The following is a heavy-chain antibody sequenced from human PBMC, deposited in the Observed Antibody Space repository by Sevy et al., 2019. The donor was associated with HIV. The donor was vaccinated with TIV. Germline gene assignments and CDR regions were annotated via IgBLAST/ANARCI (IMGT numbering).Heavy chain of an antibody. J-gene: IGHJ3*02. D-gene: IGHD3-10*01. CDR2: IYSGGST. CDR1: GFTVSSNY. V-gene: IGHV3-53*01. CDR3: ATHGLLWIGELSDAFDI. Sequence: GGSLRLSCAASGFTVSSNYMSWVRQAPGKGLEWVSVIYSGGSTYYADSVKGRFTISRDNSKNTLYLQMNSLRAEDTAVYYCATHGLLWIGELSDAFDIWGQGTMVTVSS.